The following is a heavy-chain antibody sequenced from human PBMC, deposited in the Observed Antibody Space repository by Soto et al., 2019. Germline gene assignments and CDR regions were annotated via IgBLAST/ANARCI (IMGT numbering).Heavy chain of an antibody. Sequence: QVQLVQSGAEVKKPGASVKVSCKASGYTFTSYDINWVRQATGQGLEWMGWMNPNSGNTGYAQKFQGRVNITRNTSKSTAYMELSSLRSEDTAVYYCARAPRAYSSSWYWSIEDWFDPWGQGTMVTVSS. J-gene: IGHJ5*02. CDR2: MNPNSGNT. V-gene: IGHV1-8*01. CDR3: ARAPRAYSSSWYWSIEDWFDP. CDR1: GYTFTSYD. D-gene: IGHD6-13*01.